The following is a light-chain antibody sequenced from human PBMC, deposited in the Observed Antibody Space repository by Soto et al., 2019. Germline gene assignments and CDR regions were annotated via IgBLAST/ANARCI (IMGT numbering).Light chain of an antibody. CDR1: SSNIGANYD. Sequence: QSVLTQPPSVSGAPGQTVTISCTGSSSNIGANYDVHWYQQVPGRAPKVLIYDNDNRPSGVPDRFSGSKSGTSASLAITGLQAEDESDYYCQSYDSTLTGVVFGGGTKLTVL. CDR2: DND. V-gene: IGLV1-40*01. CDR3: QSYDSTLTGVV. J-gene: IGLJ2*01.